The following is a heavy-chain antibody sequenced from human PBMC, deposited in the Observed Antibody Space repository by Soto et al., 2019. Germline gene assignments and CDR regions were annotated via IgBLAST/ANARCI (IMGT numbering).Heavy chain of an antibody. Sequence: QLQLQESGPGLVKPSETLSLTCTVSGGSISSSSYYWGWIRQPPGKGLEWIGSIYYSGSTYYNPSLKSRVTISVDTSKNQFSLRLSSVTAADTAVYYCARLRFDCIGGMDVWGQGTTVTVSS. CDR2: IYYSGST. J-gene: IGHJ6*02. V-gene: IGHV4-39*01. CDR1: GGSISSSSYY. CDR3: ARLRFDCIGGMDV. D-gene: IGHD1-26*01.